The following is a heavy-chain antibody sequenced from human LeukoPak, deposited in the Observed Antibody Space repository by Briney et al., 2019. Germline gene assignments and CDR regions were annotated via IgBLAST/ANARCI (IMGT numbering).Heavy chain of an antibody. D-gene: IGHD3-22*01. CDR2: IYYSGST. V-gene: IGHV4-30-4*08. CDR3: ARESRGYYYDSSGYPDAFDI. Sequence: SETLSLTCSVSGGSISSDDYCWNWIRQHPGKGLEWIGYIYYSGSTYYNPSLKSRVALSVDRSKNQFSLKLSSVTAADTAVYYCARESRGYYYDSSGYPDAFDIWGQGTMVTVSS. J-gene: IGHJ3*02. CDR1: GGSISSDDYC.